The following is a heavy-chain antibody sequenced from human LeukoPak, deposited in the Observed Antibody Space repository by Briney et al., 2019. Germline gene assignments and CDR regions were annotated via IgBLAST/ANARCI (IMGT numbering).Heavy chain of an antibody. Sequence: GGSLRLSCAASGFTFSSYWMSWVRQAPGKGLEWVANIKQDGSEKYYVGSVKGRFTISRDNAKNSLYLQMNSLRAEDTAVYYCARGRRSGYYYGMDVWGQGTTVTVSS. CDR2: IKQDGSEK. CDR1: GFTFSSYW. CDR3: ARGRRSGYYYGMDV. J-gene: IGHJ6*02. V-gene: IGHV3-7*01.